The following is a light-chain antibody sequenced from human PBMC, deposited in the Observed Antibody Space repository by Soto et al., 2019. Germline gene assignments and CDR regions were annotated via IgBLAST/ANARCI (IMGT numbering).Light chain of an antibody. CDR2: SAS. Sequence: AIQMTQSPSSLSASVGDRVTITCRASQAIRNDLGWYQQNPGKAPKLLIHSASLLQDGVPPRFSGGGSGTDFTLTIDSLQPEDFATYFCQQANSFPLTFGQGTRLEIK. V-gene: IGKV1-6*01. CDR3: QQANSFPLT. J-gene: IGKJ5*01. CDR1: QAIRND.